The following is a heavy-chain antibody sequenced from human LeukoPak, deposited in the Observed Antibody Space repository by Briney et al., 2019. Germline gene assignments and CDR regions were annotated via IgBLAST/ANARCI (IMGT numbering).Heavy chain of an antibody. J-gene: IGHJ5*02. V-gene: IGHV4-39*07. CDR2: IYYNGDT. CDR3: SREGYSCPNWFDT. CDR1: GGSISSSRSY. Sequence: SETLSLTCTVSGGSISSSRSYWGWIRQTQGKGLEWVGSIYYNGDTYYNPSFKSRVSMSVDTAKNQISLILTSVTAADTAVYYCSREGYSCPNWFDTWGQGTLVTVSS. D-gene: IGHD4-11*01.